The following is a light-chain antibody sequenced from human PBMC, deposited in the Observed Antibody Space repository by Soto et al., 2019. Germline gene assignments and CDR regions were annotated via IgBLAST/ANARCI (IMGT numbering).Light chain of an antibody. CDR1: NSNIGTNT. CDR2: GNN. V-gene: IGLV1-44*01. J-gene: IGLJ3*02. CDR3: AAWDDSLNGCV. Sequence: QSVLTQPPSASGTPGQTVAISCSGSNSNIGTNTVNWYQQFPGTAPKLLIYGNNQRPSGVPGRFSGSKSDTSASLAISGLLSEDESDYYCAAWDDSLNGCVFGGGTKLTVL.